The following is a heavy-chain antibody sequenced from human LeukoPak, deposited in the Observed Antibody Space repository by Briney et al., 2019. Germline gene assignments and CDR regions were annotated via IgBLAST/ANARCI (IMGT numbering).Heavy chain of an antibody. CDR3: ARHDTGYSSSRLYAFDI. Sequence: SETLSLTCTVSGGSISSYYWSWIRQPPGKGLEWIGYIYCSGSTNYNPSLKSRVTISVDTSKNQFSLKLSSVTAADTAVYYCARHDTGYSSSRLYAFDIWGQGTMVTVSS. CDR1: GGSISSYY. CDR2: IYCSGST. D-gene: IGHD6-13*01. J-gene: IGHJ3*02. V-gene: IGHV4-59*08.